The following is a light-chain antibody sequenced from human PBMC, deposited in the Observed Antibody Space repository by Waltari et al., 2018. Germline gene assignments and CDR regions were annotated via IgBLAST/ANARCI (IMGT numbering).Light chain of an antibody. J-gene: IGLJ1*01. CDR3: ATWDSSLNGFYV. V-gene: IGLV1-44*01. Sequence: QSVLTQPPSASGTPGQRVTISCSGSSSNIVDHTINWYQQLPGTAPKRPIYSNNQRPSGVPARFSGSKSGTSASLAISGLQSEDEADYYCATWDSSLNGFYVFGTGTKVTVL. CDR2: SNN. CDR1: SSNIVDHT.